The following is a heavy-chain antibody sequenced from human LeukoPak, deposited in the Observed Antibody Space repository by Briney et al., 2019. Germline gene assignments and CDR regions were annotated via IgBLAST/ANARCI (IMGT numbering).Heavy chain of an antibody. J-gene: IGHJ4*02. Sequence: GGSLRLSCAASGFTFSSYWMHWVRQAPGKGLVWVSRINSDGSSTSYADSVKGRFTISRDNAKNTLYLRMNSLRAEDTAVYYCARGRRSGYQLDYWGQGTLVTVSS. D-gene: IGHD3-3*01. CDR3: ARGRRSGYQLDY. CDR1: GFTFSSYW. V-gene: IGHV3-74*01. CDR2: INSDGSST.